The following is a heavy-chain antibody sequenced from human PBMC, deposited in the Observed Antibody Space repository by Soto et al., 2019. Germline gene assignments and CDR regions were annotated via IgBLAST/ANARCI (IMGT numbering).Heavy chain of an antibody. CDR3: ARGSPFITMIVVVIRPPDY. CDR1: GFTFSSYE. CDR2: ISSSGSTI. D-gene: IGHD3-22*01. Sequence: GGSLRLSCAASGFTFSSYEMNWVRQAPGKGLEWVSYISSSGSTIYYADSVKGRFTISRDNAKNSLYLQMNSLRAEDTAVYYCARGSPFITMIVVVIRPPDYWGQGTLVTVSS. J-gene: IGHJ4*02. V-gene: IGHV3-48*03.